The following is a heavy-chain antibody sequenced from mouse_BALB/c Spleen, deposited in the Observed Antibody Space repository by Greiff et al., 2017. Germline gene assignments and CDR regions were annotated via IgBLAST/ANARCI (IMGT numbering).Heavy chain of an antibody. V-gene: IGHV3-8*02. D-gene: IGHD2-4*01. CDR2: ISYSGST. Sequence: DVMLVESGPSLVKPSQTLSLTCSVTGDSITCGYWNWIRKFPGNKLEYMGYISYSGSTYYNPSLKSRISITRDTSKNQYYLQLNSVTTEDTATYYCARSGGNYDWFAYWGQGTLVTVSA. J-gene: IGHJ3*01. CDR3: ARSGGNYDWFAY. CDR1: GDSITCGY.